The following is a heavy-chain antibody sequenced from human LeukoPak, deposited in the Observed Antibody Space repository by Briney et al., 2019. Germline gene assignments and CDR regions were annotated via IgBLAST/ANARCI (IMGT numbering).Heavy chain of an antibody. CDR1: GFTFSTYW. Sequence: GSLRLSCAASGFTFSTYWMNWVRQAPGKRLEWVANIKHDGSEINYMDSVKGRFTISRDNAKNSLYLQMNSLRTEDTAVYYCARGYCSSTSCYKNWFDPWGQGTLVTVSS. J-gene: IGHJ5*02. CDR3: ARGYCSSTSCYKNWFDP. CDR2: IKHDGSEI. D-gene: IGHD2-2*02. V-gene: IGHV3-7*05.